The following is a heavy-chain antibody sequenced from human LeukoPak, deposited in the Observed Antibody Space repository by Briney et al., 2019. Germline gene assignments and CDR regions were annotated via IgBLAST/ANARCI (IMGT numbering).Heavy chain of an antibody. Sequence: SETLSLTCAVSGGSISSNNWWGWVRQPPGKGLEWIGEIYHSGSPNYNPSLKSRVTISVDKSRNHFSLKLSSVTAADTAVYYCARFTLLAAFDYWGQGTLVTVSS. CDR2: IYHSGSP. J-gene: IGHJ4*02. CDR1: GGSISSNNW. CDR3: ARFTLLAAFDY. D-gene: IGHD2-15*01. V-gene: IGHV4-4*02.